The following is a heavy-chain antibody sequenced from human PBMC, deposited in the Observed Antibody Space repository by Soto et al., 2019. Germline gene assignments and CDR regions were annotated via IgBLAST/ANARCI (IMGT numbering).Heavy chain of an antibody. Sequence: GGSLRLSCAASGFTCTTYAMSWVRQAPGKGPEWVSAVSASGGTTYCADSVKGRFTISRDNSKHTLYLQMNSLRVEDTAVYYCVKDWGGRPFDYWGQGTLVTVSS. CDR3: VKDWGGRPFDY. D-gene: IGHD3-16*01. CDR2: VSASGGTT. J-gene: IGHJ4*02. V-gene: IGHV3-23*01. CDR1: GFTCTTYA.